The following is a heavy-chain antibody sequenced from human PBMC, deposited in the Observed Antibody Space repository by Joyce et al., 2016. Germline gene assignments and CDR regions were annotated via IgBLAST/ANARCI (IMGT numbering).Heavy chain of an antibody. CDR2: ISAYNGNT. CDR1: GYTFTRYG. V-gene: IGHV1-18*01. D-gene: IGHD3-3*01. J-gene: IGHJ3*02. CDR3: ARDSDQYYDFWSGYYSNDAFDI. Sequence: QVQLVQSGAEVKKPGASVKVSCKASGYTFTRYGISWVRQAPGQGLEWMGWISAYNGNTNYAQKLQGRVTMTTDTSTSTAYMELRSLRSDDTAVYYCARDSDQYYDFWSGYYSNDAFDIWGQGTMVTVSS.